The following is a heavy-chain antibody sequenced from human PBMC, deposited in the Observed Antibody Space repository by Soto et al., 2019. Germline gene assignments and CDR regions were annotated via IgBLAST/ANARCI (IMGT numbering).Heavy chain of an antibody. CDR3: GRKLGYSYGFPPGY. D-gene: IGHD5-18*01. Sequence: QVQLVESGGGVVQPGRSLRLSCAASGFTFSSYTMHWVRQAPGKGLEWVAVISYDGSDKYYADSVKGRFTISRDNSKNTLYLQMNSLRAEDTAVYYCGRKLGYSYGFPPGYWGQGTLVTVSS. J-gene: IGHJ4*02. V-gene: IGHV3-30-3*01. CDR1: GFTFSSYT. CDR2: ISYDGSDK.